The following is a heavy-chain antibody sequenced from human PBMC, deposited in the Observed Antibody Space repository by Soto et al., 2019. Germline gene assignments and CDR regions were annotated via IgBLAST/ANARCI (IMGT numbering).Heavy chain of an antibody. Sequence: QVQLQQWGAGLLKPSETLSLTCAVYGGSFSGYYWSWIRQPPGKGLEWIGEINHSGSTNYNPSLKXXVXIXXDTSKNQFSLKLSSVTAADTAVYYCAVTTAYSSDYWGQGTLVTVSS. D-gene: IGHD6-13*01. CDR1: GGSFSGYY. CDR3: AVTTAYSSDY. V-gene: IGHV4-34*01. J-gene: IGHJ4*02. CDR2: INHSGST.